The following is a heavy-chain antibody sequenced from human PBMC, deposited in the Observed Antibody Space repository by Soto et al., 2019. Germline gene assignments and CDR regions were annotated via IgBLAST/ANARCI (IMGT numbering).Heavy chain of an antibody. J-gene: IGHJ4*02. Sequence: QVQLQESGPGLVKPSETLTLTCTVSGDSFSDYYWNWIRQVPGKGLEWIGFVFHSATTSYKPSLKTRVAISDDTSKKQFSLSLTSVTAADTAIYYCARGHYSSGWPIDHWGQGILVTVSS. V-gene: IGHV4-59*01. D-gene: IGHD6-19*01. CDR3: ARGHYSSGWPIDH. CDR2: VFHSATT. CDR1: GDSFSDYY.